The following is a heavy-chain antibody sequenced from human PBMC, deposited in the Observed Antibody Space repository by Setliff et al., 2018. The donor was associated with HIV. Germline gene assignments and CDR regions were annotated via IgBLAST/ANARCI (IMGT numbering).Heavy chain of an antibody. J-gene: IGHJ4*02. Sequence: PGGSLRLSCAASGFTFSDYYMSWIRQAPGKGLEWVSYISSSGTSIYYADSVKGRFAISRDNAEGSLYLQMNNLRAEDSAVYYCARSVLQFLEWLPGYFDYWGQGTLVTVSS. CDR3: ARSVLQFLEWLPGYFDY. CDR1: GFTFSDYY. D-gene: IGHD3-3*01. V-gene: IGHV3-11*04. CDR2: ISSSGTSI.